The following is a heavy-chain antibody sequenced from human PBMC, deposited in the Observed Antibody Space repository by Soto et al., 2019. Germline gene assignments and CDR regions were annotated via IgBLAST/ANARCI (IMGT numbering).Heavy chain of an antibody. J-gene: IGHJ3*02. CDR3: ARSRREVVVAASGRGAFDI. CDR2: IIPIFGTA. D-gene: IGHD2-15*01. V-gene: IGHV1-69*01. CDR1: GGTFSSYA. Sequence: QVQLVQSGAEVKKPGSSVKVSCKASGGTFSSYAISWVRQAPGQGLEWMGGIIPIFGTANYAQKFQGRVTITADESTGTAYMELSSLRSEDTAVYYCARSRREVVVAASGRGAFDIWGQGTMVTVSS.